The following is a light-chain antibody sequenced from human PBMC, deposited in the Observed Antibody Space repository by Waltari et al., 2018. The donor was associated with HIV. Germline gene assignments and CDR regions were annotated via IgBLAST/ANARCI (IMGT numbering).Light chain of an antibody. CDR3: GVWDSTLKQWL. CDR2: RNY. Sequence: QSVLTQPPSASGTPGQTVTISCSGSTSNVETQWVYWYQQLPGTAPKLLIYRNYQRPSGVPDRFSSSKSGASASLIISGLRSEDEADYSCGVWDSTLKQWLFGG. V-gene: IGLV1-47*01. CDR1: TSNVETQW. J-gene: IGLJ3*02.